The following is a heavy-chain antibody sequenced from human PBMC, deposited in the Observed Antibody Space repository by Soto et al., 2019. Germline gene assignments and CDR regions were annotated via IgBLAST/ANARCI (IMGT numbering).Heavy chain of an antibody. CDR2: ISAYNGNT. J-gene: IGHJ6*02. V-gene: IGHV1-18*01. CDR3: ARDTRGLQYYYYYYGMDV. Sequence: GASVKVCCKASGYTFTSYGISWVRQAPGQGLEWMGWISAYNGNTNYAQKLQGRVTMTTDTSTSTAYMELRSLRSDDTAVYYCARDTRGLQYYYYYYGMDVWRQGTTVTVSS. CDR1: GYTFTSYG. D-gene: IGHD4-4*01.